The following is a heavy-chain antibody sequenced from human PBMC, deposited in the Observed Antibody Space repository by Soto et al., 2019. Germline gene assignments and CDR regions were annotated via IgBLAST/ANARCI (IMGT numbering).Heavy chain of an antibody. D-gene: IGHD1-1*01. Sequence: SETLSLTCTVSGGSVSSSSSYLAWIRQPPGRGLEWIGAIYYNGRTYYKPSLKSRVTISVDTSKNQFSLNLSPVAAADSAVYYCARHRRENGIYAQPLDYWGQGTTVTVSS. CDR3: ARHRRENGIYAQPLDY. J-gene: IGHJ4*02. CDR2: IYYNGRT. V-gene: IGHV4-39*01. CDR1: GGSVSSSSSY.